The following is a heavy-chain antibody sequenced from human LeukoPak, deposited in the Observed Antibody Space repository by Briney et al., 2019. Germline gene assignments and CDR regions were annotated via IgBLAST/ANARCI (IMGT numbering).Heavy chain of an antibody. CDR3: ARHYSSPFDY. Sequence: SETLSLTCTVSGGSINSYYWSWIRQPPGRGLEWIGYIYYSGSTNYNPSLKSRVTISVDTSKNQFSLKLSSVTAADTAVYYCARHYSSPFDYWGQGTLVTVSS. J-gene: IGHJ4*02. V-gene: IGHV4-59*08. D-gene: IGHD6-19*01. CDR1: GGSINSYY. CDR2: IYYSGST.